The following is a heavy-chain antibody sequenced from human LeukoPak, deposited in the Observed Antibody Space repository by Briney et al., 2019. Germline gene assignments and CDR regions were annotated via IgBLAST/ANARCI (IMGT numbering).Heavy chain of an antibody. Sequence: ASVKVSCKASGYTFTGYYMHWVRRAPGQGLEWMGWINPNSGGTNYAQKFQGRVTMTRDTSISTAYVELSRLRSDDTAVYYCASTLEYSSGLGHWGQGTLVTVFS. D-gene: IGHD6-19*01. CDR3: ASTLEYSSGLGH. CDR2: INPNSGGT. J-gene: IGHJ4*02. CDR1: GYTFTGYY. V-gene: IGHV1-2*02.